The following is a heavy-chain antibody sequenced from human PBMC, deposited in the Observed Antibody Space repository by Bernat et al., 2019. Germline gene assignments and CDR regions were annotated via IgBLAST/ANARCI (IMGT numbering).Heavy chain of an antibody. J-gene: IGHJ4*02. CDR3: ARESIAVYDILTGYYYFDY. D-gene: IGHD3-9*01. Sequence: EVQLVESGGGLVQPGGSLRLSCAASGFTFSSYWMSWVRQAPGKGLEWVANIKQDGSEKYYVDSVKDRFTISRDNAKNSLYLQMNSLRAEDTAVYYCARESIAVYDILTGYYYFDYWGQGTLVTVSS. V-gene: IGHV3-7*03. CDR2: IKQDGSEK. CDR1: GFTFSSYW.